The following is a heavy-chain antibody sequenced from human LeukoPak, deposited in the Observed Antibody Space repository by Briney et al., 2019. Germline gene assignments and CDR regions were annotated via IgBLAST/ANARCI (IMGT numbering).Heavy chain of an antibody. V-gene: IGHV1-69*13. J-gene: IGHJ3*02. CDR1: GGTFSSYA. D-gene: IGHD3-22*01. CDR3: ARGIVVVPDAFDI. CDR2: IIPIFGTA. Sequence: VASVKVSCKASGGTFSSYAISWVRQAPGQGLELMGGIIPIFGTANYAQKFQGRVTITADESTSTAYMELSSLRSDDTAVYYCARGIVVVPDAFDIWGQGTMVTVSS.